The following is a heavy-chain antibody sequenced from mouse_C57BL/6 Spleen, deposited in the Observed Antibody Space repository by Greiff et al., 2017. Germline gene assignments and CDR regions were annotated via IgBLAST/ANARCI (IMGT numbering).Heavy chain of an antibody. D-gene: IGHD2-5*01. CDR1: GFSLTSYG. Sequence: VKLVESGPGLVAPSQSLSITCTVSGFSLTSYGVHWVRQPPGKGLEWLVVIWSDGSTTYNSALKSRLSISKDNSKSQVFLKMNSLQTDDTAMYYCARHAYYSNYGHWYFDVWGTGTTVTVSS. CDR2: IWSDGST. CDR3: ARHAYYSNYGHWYFDV. V-gene: IGHV2-6-1*01. J-gene: IGHJ1*03.